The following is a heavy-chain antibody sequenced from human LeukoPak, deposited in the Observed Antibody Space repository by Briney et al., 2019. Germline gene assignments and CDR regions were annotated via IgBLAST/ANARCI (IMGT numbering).Heavy chain of an antibody. J-gene: IGHJ4*02. CDR2: IRYDGSNK. D-gene: IGHD1-7*01. V-gene: IGHV3-30*02. CDR1: GFTFSSYG. Sequence: GGSLRLSCAASGFTFSSYGMHWVRQAPGKGLEWVAFIRYDGSNKYYADSVKGRFTISRDNSKNTLYLQMNSLRAEDTAVYYCAKAGKGITGTTADWGQGTLVTVYS. CDR3: AKAGKGITGTTAD.